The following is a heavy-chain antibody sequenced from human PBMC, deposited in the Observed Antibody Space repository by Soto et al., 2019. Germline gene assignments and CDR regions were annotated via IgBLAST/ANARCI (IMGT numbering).Heavy chain of an antibody. D-gene: IGHD2-15*01. CDR3: ARRNLKYCSGGSCSNRPRYWYFDL. CDR1: GGSFSCYY. V-gene: IGHV4-34*01. CDR2: INHSGST. J-gene: IGHJ2*01. Sequence: SETLSLTCAVYGGSFSCYYWSWSRQPPGKGLEWIGEINHSGSTNYNPSLKSRVTISVDTSKNQFSLKLSSVTAADTAVYYCARRNLKYCSGGSCSNRPRYWYFDLWGRGTLVTVSS.